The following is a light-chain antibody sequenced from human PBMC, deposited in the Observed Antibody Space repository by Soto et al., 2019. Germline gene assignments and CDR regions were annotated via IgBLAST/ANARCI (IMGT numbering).Light chain of an antibody. CDR3: QQYNSWPHA. CDR2: GAS. Sequence: EILMTQSPATLSVSPGERATLSCRASQSVTSNLAWYHQKPGQAPRLLIYGASTRATGIPARFSGSGSGTEFTLTISSLQSEDFAVYYCQQYNSWPHAFGQGTKVEIK. V-gene: IGKV3-15*01. J-gene: IGKJ1*01. CDR1: QSVTSN.